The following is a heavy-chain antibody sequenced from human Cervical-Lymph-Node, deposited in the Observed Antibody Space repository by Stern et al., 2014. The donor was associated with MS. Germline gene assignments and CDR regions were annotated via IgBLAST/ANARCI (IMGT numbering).Heavy chain of an antibody. CDR2: SRNKAKRYTT. CDR1: GFSFSDFY. V-gene: IGHV3-72*01. CDR3: SRDSSGDY. Sequence: VQLVESGGGLVQPGGSLRLSCAASGFSFSDFYMDWVRQAPGKGLEWDGRSRNKAKRYTTDYAASVKGRFTISRDDSKNSLYLQMNSLKTEDTAVYYCSRDSSGDYWGPGTLVTVSS. J-gene: IGHJ4*02.